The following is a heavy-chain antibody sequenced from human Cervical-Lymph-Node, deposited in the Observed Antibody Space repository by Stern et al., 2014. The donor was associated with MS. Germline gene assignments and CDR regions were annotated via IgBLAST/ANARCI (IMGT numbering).Heavy chain of an antibody. J-gene: IGHJ6*02. D-gene: IGHD1-7*01. CDR3: ARDEYNWNYVSDYYYYGMDV. Sequence: QDQLVQSGAEVKKPGASVKVSCKASGYTFTSYGISWVRQAPGQGLEWMGWISDYNGNTNYSHKLQGRGPMTTDTSTSTAYIELRSLRSDDTAVYYCARDEYNWNYVSDYYYYGMDVWGQGTTVTVSS. CDR1: GYTFTSYG. V-gene: IGHV1-18*01. CDR2: ISDYNGNT.